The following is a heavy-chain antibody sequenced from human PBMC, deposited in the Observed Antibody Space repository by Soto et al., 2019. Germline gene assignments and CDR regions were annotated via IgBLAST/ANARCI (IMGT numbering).Heavy chain of an antibody. V-gene: IGHV1-18*01. J-gene: IGHJ4*02. Sequence: ASVKVSCKASGYIFTSYGISWVRQSPGQGLEWMGWISTYNHNTNYARKVQGRVAVTTDTSTRTAYMELRSLTSDDTAMYYCARGTPPLEPFDYWGQGTLVTVSS. CDR3: ARGTPPLEPFDY. CDR2: ISTYNHNT. D-gene: IGHD1-1*01. CDR1: GYIFTSYG.